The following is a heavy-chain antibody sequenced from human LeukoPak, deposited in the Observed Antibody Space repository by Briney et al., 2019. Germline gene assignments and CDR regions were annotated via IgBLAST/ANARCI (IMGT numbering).Heavy chain of an antibody. CDR1: GFTFSSYG. V-gene: IGHV3-33*08. CDR2: IWYDGSNK. D-gene: IGHD3-22*01. Sequence: PGGSLRLSCAASGFTFSSYGIHWVRQAPGKGLEWVAVIWYDGSNKYYADSVKGRFTISRDNSKNTLYLQMNSLRAEDTAVYYCARDVYYDSSGYNYFDYWGQGTLVTVSS. CDR3: ARDVYYDSSGYNYFDY. J-gene: IGHJ4*02.